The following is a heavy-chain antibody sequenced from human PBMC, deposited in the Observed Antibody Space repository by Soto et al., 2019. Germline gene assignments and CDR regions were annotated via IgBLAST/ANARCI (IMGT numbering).Heavy chain of an antibody. Sequence: QLHLVQSGAVVKKPGASVTVSCSASGYPVTAYYMHWVRQAPGRGLEWMGGINPATGAAKYTQTFLGRVTMTRDTSTSTVFIELGGLPSENTAVFFCARGGGVGVAGSAAFDMWGKGTLVTGAS. J-gene: IGHJ3*02. CDR3: ARGGGVGVAGSAAFDM. D-gene: IGHD3-3*01. CDR1: GYPVTAYY. V-gene: IGHV1-2*02. CDR2: INPATGAA.